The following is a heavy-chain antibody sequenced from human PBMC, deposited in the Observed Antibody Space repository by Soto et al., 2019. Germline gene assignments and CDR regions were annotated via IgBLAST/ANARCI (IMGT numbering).Heavy chain of an antibody. CDR2: TYYRSKWYN. J-gene: IGHJ5*02. V-gene: IGHV6-1*01. CDR1: GDSVSSNSAA. CDR3: ASSGGYFDWLENWFDP. Sequence: PSQTLSVTCVISGDSVSSNSAAWNWIRQSPSRGLEWLGRTYYRSKWYNDYAVSVKSRIPINPDTSKNQFSLQLNSETPEHTAVYYCASSGGYFDWLENWFDPRGQGNLVTGYS. D-gene: IGHD3-9*01.